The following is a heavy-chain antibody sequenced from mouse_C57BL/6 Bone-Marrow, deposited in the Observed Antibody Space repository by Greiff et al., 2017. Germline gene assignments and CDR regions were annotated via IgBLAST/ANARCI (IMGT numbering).Heavy chain of an antibody. CDR3: TTVYYYGSSSYWYFDV. D-gene: IGHD1-1*01. CDR1: GFNIKDDY. V-gene: IGHV14-4*01. CDR2: IDPENGDT. Sequence: EVKLVASGAELVRPGASVKLSCTASGFNIKDDYMHWVKQRPEQGLEWIGWIDPENGDTEYASKFQGKATIPADTSSNTAYLQLSSLTSEDTAVYYGTTVYYYGSSSYWYFDVWGTGTTVTVSS. J-gene: IGHJ1*03.